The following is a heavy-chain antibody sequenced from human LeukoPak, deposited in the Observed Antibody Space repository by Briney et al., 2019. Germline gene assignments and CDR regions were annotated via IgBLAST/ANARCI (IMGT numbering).Heavy chain of an antibody. CDR3: AKDQEAAGTEFYFDY. Sequence: GGSLRLSCAASGFTFSTYAMNWVRQAPGKGLEWVSGISGSGGSTYFADSVKGRFTISRDNSKNTLYLQMNSLRAEDTAVYYCAKDQEAAGTEFYFDYWGQGTLVTVSS. J-gene: IGHJ4*02. CDR1: GFTFSTYA. D-gene: IGHD6-25*01. V-gene: IGHV3-23*01. CDR2: ISGSGGST.